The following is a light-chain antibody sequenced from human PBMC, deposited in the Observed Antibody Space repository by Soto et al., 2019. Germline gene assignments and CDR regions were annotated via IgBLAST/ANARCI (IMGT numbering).Light chain of an antibody. J-gene: IGKJ4*01. Sequence: ETVMTQSPVTLSVSPGDTATLSCRASQRVSNHFAWYQQKPGQAPRLLIYAASTRAAGVPVRFSGSGSGADFTLTISRLEPEDFAVYYCQQYGSSPLTFGGGTKVDIK. CDR2: AAS. V-gene: IGKV3-20*01. CDR3: QQYGSSPLT. CDR1: QRVSNH.